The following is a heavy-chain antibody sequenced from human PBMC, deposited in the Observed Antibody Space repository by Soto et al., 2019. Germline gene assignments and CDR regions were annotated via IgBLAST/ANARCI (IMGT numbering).Heavy chain of an antibody. V-gene: IGHV4-4*07. D-gene: IGHD2-2*01. CDR2: IYPTGIT. CDR1: GDSFSNYY. J-gene: IGHJ5*02. CDR3: ATGRSEVVPGAMDT. Sequence: QVQLQESGPGLVKPSETLSLSCTVSGDSFSNYYCNWVRKSAGKGLEWIGRIYPTGITTYNPSLNSRLTMSVDTSKNQFSLRLTSMTAADTAVYYCATGRSEVVPGAMDTWGQGTLVTVSS.